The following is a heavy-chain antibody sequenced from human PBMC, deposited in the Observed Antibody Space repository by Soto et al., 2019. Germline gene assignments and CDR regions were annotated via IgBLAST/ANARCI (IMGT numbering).Heavy chain of an antibody. CDR1: GYTFTRSG. J-gene: IGHJ6*02. D-gene: IGHD5-12*01. Sequence: ASVKVSCKASGYTFTRSGISWVRQAPGQGLEWMGWISTYNGDTSYAQTFQGRVTMTTDTSTSTAYMELRSLRSDDTAVYYCAGEGVAPYYYYGMDVWGQGTPVTVSS. V-gene: IGHV1-18*01. CDR3: AGEGVAPYYYYGMDV. CDR2: ISTYNGDT.